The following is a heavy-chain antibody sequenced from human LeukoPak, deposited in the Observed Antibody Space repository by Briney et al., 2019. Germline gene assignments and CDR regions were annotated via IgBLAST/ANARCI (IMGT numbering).Heavy chain of an antibody. J-gene: IGHJ4*02. Sequence: ASVKVSCKVSGYSFTSYGFSWVRQAPGQGLEWMGWINPNSGGTNYAQKFQGRVTMTRDTSISTAYMELSRLRSDDTAVYYCARGDYYDSSGFDYWGQGTLVTVSS. V-gene: IGHV1-2*02. CDR2: INPNSGGT. D-gene: IGHD3-22*01. CDR1: GYSFTSYG. CDR3: ARGDYYDSSGFDY.